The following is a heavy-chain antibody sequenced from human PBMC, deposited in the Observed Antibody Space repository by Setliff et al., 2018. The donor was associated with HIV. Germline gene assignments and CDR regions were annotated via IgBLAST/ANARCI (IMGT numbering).Heavy chain of an antibody. V-gene: IGHV3-74*01. CDR1: GFTFSSHA. CDR3: ARRPLYYFDY. CDR2: ISSDGSST. Sequence: GGSLRLSCAASGFTFSSHAMHWVRQAPGKGLEWVSRISSDGSSTSYADSVKGRFTISRDNAKNTLYLQMHSLRAEDTGIYYCARRPLYYFDYWGQGTLVTVSS. J-gene: IGHJ4*02.